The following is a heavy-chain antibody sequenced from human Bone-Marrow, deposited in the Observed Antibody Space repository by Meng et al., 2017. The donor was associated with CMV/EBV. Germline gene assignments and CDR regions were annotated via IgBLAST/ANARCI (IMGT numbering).Heavy chain of an antibody. D-gene: IGHD4-17*01. CDR3: ARGDGDHFAD. CDR1: GYTFTGYY. V-gene: IGHV1-2*02. Sequence: ASVKVSCKASGYTFTGYYMYWVRQAPGQGLEWMGWINPNSGGTNYAQKFQGRVTMTRDTSISTAYMELSRLRSDDAAVYYCARGDGDHFADWGPGKLVNVSS. J-gene: IGHJ4*02. CDR2: INPNSGGT.